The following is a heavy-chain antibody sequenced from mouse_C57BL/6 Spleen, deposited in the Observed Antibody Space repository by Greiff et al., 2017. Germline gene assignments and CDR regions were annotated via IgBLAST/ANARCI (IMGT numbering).Heavy chain of an antibody. CDR2: ILPGSGST. D-gene: IGHD2-4*01. CDR1: GYTFTGYW. V-gene: IGHV1-9*01. Sequence: QVQLQQSGAELMKPGASVKLSCKATGYTFTGYWIAWVKQRPGHGLEWIGEILPGSGSTNYNEKFKGKATFTADTSSNTAYMQLSSLTTEDSAIYYCARFRYDYDDGYYFDYWGQGTTLTVSS. J-gene: IGHJ2*01. CDR3: ARFRYDYDDGYYFDY.